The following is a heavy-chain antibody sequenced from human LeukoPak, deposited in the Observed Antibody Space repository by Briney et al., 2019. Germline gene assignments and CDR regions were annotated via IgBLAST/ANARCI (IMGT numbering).Heavy chain of an antibody. CDR3: ATDGRSSGWYGFDY. Sequence: QPGGSLRLSCAASGFTFSSYGMNWVRQAPGKGLEWVSYVSSSSSTIYYADSLKGRITISRDNARSTLYLQMNSLRAEDTAVYYCATDGRSSGWYGFDYWGQGILVTVSS. CDR1: GFTFSSYG. V-gene: IGHV3-48*04. D-gene: IGHD6-19*01. CDR2: VSSSSSTI. J-gene: IGHJ4*02.